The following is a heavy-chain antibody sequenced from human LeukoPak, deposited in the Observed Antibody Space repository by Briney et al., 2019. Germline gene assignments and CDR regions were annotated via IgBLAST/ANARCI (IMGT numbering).Heavy chain of an antibody. D-gene: IGHD4-17*01. J-gene: IGHJ4*02. CDR2: ISDDGSQK. CDR3: AKDRVTVTTGLDY. V-gene: IGHV3-33*03. Sequence: GGSLRLSCAASGLTFDSYAMDWVRQAPGKGLECVAVISDDGSQKYYADSVKGRFTISRDNSKNTLYLQMNSLRAEDTAVYYCAKDRVTVTTGLDYWGQGTLVTVSS. CDR1: GLTFDSYA.